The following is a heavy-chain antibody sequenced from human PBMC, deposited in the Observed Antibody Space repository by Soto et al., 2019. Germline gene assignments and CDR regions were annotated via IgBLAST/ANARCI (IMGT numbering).Heavy chain of an antibody. CDR3: ARALISCSDHRCLATYYYGMDV. Sequence: SGPTLVNPTQTLTLTCSFSGFSLSTSGVGVGWIRQPPGKALEWLALIYWDDDKRYSPSLKSRLTITRDTSKNQVVLTMTNMGPVDTVTYYCARALISCSDHRCLATYYYGMDVWGQGTTVTVSS. CDR2: IYWDDDK. D-gene: IGHD2-15*01. V-gene: IGHV2-5*02. CDR1: GFSLSTSGVG. J-gene: IGHJ6*02.